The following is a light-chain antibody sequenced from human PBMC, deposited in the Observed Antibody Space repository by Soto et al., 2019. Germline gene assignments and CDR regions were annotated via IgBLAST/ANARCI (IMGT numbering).Light chain of an antibody. CDR3: QQYGTPPVT. CDR1: QSVSSTY. V-gene: IGKV3-20*01. CDR2: GAS. Sequence: EIVLTQSPGSLSLSPGERATLSCRASQSVSSTYLAWYQQKPGQAPRLLIYGASNRATGIPDRFSGSGSGTDFTLTISRLEPEDFVVYYCQQYGTPPVTFGKGSKVEVK. J-gene: IGKJ1*01.